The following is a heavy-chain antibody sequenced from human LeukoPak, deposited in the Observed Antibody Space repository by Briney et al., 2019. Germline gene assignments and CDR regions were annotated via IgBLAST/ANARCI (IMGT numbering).Heavy chain of an antibody. D-gene: IGHD5-18*01. J-gene: IGHJ4*02. V-gene: IGHV3-21*01. CDR1: GFTFSSYR. CDR3: ARADRGYSYGDAY. CDR2: ISSSSSYI. Sequence: PGGSLRLSCAASGFTFSSYRMTWVRQAPGKGLEWVSSISSSSSYIYYADSVKGRFTISRDNAKNSLYLQMNSLRAEDTAVYYCARADRGYSYGDAYWGQGTLVTVSS.